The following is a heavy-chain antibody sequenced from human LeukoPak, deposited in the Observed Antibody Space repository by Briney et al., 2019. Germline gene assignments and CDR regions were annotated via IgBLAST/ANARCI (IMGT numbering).Heavy chain of an antibody. CDR3: ARDYCGGDRYLDNWFDP. V-gene: IGHV4-61*02. J-gene: IGHJ5*02. D-gene: IGHD2-21*01. Sequence: SETLSLTCTVSGGSISSGSYYWSWIRQPAGKGLEWIGRIYTSGSTNYNPSLKSRVTISVDTSKNQFSLKLSSVTAADTAVYYCARDYCGGDRYLDNWFDPWGQGTLVTVSS. CDR1: GGSISSGSYY. CDR2: IYTSGST.